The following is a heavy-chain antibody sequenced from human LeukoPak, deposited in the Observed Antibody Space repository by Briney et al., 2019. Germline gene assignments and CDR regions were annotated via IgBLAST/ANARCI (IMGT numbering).Heavy chain of an antibody. CDR2: ISSSSSYI. J-gene: IGHJ4*02. D-gene: IGHD2-2*01. V-gene: IGHV3-21*01. Sequence: KLWGALRLSCAASGFTFSSYSMNWVRQAPGKGLEWVSSISSSSSYIYYADSVKGRFTISRDNAKNSLYLQMNSLRAEDTAVYYCARRYCSSTSCYAFDYWGQGTLVTVSS. CDR3: ARRYCSSTSCYAFDY. CDR1: GFTFSSYS.